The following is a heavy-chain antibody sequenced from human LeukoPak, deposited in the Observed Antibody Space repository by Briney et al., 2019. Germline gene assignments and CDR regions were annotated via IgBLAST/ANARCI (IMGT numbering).Heavy chain of an antibody. Sequence: GGSLRLSCAAAGFPFRSYWMRWVRRAPGEGLEWGANIKQDGSEKYYVDSVKGRFTISRDNAKNSLYLQMDSLRAEDTALYYCAKETGIILVRGAVDYWGQGTLVTVSS. J-gene: IGHJ4*02. CDR2: IKQDGSEK. CDR1: GFPFRSYW. CDR3: AKETGIILVRGAVDY. D-gene: IGHD3-10*01. V-gene: IGHV3-7*05.